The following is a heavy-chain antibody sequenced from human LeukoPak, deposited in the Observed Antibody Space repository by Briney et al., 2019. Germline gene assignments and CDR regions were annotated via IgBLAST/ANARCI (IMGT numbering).Heavy chain of an antibody. CDR1: GFTLDDFA. CDR3: AKDIADFWSGYPTLAFDI. J-gene: IGHJ3*02. Sequence: GGSLRLSCAASGFTLDDFAIHWVRQAPGKGLEWVSLISGDGGSTYYAESVKGRFTISRDNSKNSLYLQMNSLRTEDTALYYCAKDIADFWSGYPTLAFDIWGQGTMVTLSS. CDR2: ISGDGGST. V-gene: IGHV3-43*02. D-gene: IGHD3-3*01.